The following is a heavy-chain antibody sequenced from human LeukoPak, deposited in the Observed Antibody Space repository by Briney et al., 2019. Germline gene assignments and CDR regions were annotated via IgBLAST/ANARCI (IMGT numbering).Heavy chain of an antibody. CDR1: GFTFSSYG. CDR3: ARDKRKGIVGSTKSYFDY. V-gene: IGHV3-48*04. CDR2: ISSSVTTV. J-gene: IGHJ4*02. Sequence: PGGSLRLSCAASGFTFSSYGMNWIRQAPGKGLEWVSHISSSVTTVYYADSVRGRFTLSRDNAKNSVSLQMNSLRAEDTAVYYCARDKRKGIVGSTKSYFDYWGQGTLVTVSS. D-gene: IGHD1-26*01.